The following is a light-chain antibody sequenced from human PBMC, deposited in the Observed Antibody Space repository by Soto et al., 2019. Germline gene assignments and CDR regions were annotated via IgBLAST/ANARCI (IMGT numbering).Light chain of an antibody. J-gene: IGLJ3*02. Sequence: QSALTQPPSVSAAPGQTVTISCFGSSSNIGNKYVSWYQQFPGTAPKLLIYDDNKRPSGIPDRFSGSKSGTSATLGITGLQTGDEADYYCGTWDSRLNVWMFGGGTKLTVL. CDR3: GTWDSRLNVWM. CDR2: DDN. V-gene: IGLV1-51*02. CDR1: SSNIGNKY.